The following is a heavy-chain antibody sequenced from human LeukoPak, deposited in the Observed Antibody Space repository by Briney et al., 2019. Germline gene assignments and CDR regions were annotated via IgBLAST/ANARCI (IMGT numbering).Heavy chain of an antibody. D-gene: IGHD5-12*01. J-gene: IGHJ4*02. CDR3: ARVSGYDWESSYDY. Sequence: SETLSLTCNVSGGSISRHYWTWIRQPPGKGLEWIGYIYYSGSTNYNPPLKSRVTISVDTSKNQFSLKLSSVTAADTAVYYCARVSGYDWESSYDYWGQGTLVTVSS. V-gene: IGHV4-59*11. CDR1: GGSISRHY. CDR2: IYYSGST.